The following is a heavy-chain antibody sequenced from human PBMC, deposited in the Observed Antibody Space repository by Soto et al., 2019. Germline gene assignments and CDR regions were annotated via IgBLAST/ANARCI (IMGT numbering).Heavy chain of an antibody. CDR1: GYTFTSYG. J-gene: IGHJ4*02. CDR3: ARGRDGDY. CDR2: ISAHNGNT. V-gene: IGHV1-18*01. Sequence: QVHLVQSGAEVKKPGASVKVSCKASGYTFTSYGITWVRQAPGQGLEWMGWISAHNGNTDDPQKLQGRVIVTRDTSPSTAYLELRSLRADDTAVYYYARGRDGDYWGQGAVVTVSS. D-gene: IGHD6-6*01.